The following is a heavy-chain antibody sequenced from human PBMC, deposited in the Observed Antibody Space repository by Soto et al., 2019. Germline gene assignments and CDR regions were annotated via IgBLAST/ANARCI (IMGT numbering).Heavy chain of an antibody. CDR2: IYYSGST. D-gene: IGHD3-22*01. CDR3: ARGYYCDSSGYYDGAAFDI. J-gene: IGHJ3*02. CDR1: GGSISSGGYY. V-gene: IGHV4-31*03. Sequence: QVQLQESGPGLVKPSQTLSLTCTVSGGSISSGGYYWSWIRQHPGKGLEWIGYIYYSGSTYYNPSLKSRVTISVDTSKNQFSLKLSSVTAAYTAVYYCARGYYCDSSGYYDGAAFDIWGQGTMVTVSS.